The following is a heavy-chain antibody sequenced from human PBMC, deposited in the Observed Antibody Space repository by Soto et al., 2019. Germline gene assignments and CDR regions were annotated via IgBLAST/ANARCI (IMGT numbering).Heavy chain of an antibody. J-gene: IGHJ4*02. CDR3: ARDPGTGAALRAYHFDY. V-gene: IGHV4-39*02. Sequence: SETLSLTCSVSGGSISSSPYYWGWIRQPPGKGLEWLGTIYYSGTTSYNPSLKSRVIISVDTSNNQLFLKLRSVTAADTAVYYCARDPGTGAALRAYHFDYWGQGTLVTVSS. D-gene: IGHD1-1*01. CDR1: GGSISSSPYY. CDR2: IYYSGTT.